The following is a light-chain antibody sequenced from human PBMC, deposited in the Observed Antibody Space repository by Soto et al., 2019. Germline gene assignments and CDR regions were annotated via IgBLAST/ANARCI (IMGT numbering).Light chain of an antibody. J-gene: IGKJ3*01. V-gene: IGKV3-20*01. CDR3: QQYSSSFT. Sequence: EIVLTQSPGTLSLSPGERATLSCRASQSVNRGYLAWYQQRPGQGPRLLIYGVSARATGIPDRLSGSGSGTDFTLTISRLEPEDFAVYYCQQYSSSFTFGPGTKVDLK. CDR2: GVS. CDR1: QSVNRGY.